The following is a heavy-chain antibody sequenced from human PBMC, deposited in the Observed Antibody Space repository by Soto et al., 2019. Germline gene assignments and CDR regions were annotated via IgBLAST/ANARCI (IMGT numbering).Heavy chain of an antibody. CDR3: ARNWYYDILTGYPNWFDP. D-gene: IGHD3-9*01. V-gene: IGHV4-31*01. Sequence: SETLSLTCTVSGGSISSGGYYWSWIRQHPGKGLEWIGYIYYSGSTYNNPSLKSQVTISVDTSKNQFSLKLSSVTAADTAVYYCARNWYYDILTGYPNWFDPWGQGTLVTVSS. J-gene: IGHJ5*02. CDR2: IYYSGST. CDR1: GGSISSGGYY.